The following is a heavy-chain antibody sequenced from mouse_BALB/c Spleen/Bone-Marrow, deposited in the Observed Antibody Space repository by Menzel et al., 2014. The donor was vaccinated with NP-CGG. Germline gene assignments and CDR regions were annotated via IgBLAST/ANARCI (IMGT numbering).Heavy chain of an antibody. CDR3: ARELGAWFAY. CDR2: IWAGGNA. V-gene: IGHV2-9*02. J-gene: IGHJ3*01. D-gene: IGHD4-1*01. CDR1: GFSLTSYG. Sequence: QVQLKESGPGLVAPSQRLSITCTVSGFSLTSYGVHWVRQPPGKGLEWLGIIWAGGNANYNSALMSRLSISIDNSKSQVFLKMNSLQTDDTAMYYCARELGAWFAYWGQGTLVTVSA.